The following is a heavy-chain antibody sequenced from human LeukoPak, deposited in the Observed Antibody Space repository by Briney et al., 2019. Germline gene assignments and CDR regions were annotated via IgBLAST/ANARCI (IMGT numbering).Heavy chain of an antibody. V-gene: IGHV1-18*01. CDR1: GYIFTSYG. CDR2: ISASNGNT. D-gene: IGHD1-26*01. Sequence: GASLKLSCKASGYIFTSYGINWVRQAPGQGLEWMGWISASNGNTNYAQKLQGRVTMTTDTSTNTAYMELRSLRSDDTAVYYCARDRSNSAPYYCDYWGQGTLVTVSS. J-gene: IGHJ4*02. CDR3: ARDRSNSAPYYCDY.